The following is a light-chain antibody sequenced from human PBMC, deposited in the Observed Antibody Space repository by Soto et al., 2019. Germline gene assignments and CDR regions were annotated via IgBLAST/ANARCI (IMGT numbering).Light chain of an antibody. V-gene: IGKV3-20*01. CDR2: GAS. CDR3: QQYDSSPWA. Sequence: EIVLTQSPGTLSLSPGERATLSCRASQSVSSSFLAWYQQKPGQAPRLLIYGASSRATGIPDRFSGSGSGTDFPLIISRLESEDFGGYSCQQYDSSPWAFGQGTKLEIK. J-gene: IGKJ1*01. CDR1: QSVSSSF.